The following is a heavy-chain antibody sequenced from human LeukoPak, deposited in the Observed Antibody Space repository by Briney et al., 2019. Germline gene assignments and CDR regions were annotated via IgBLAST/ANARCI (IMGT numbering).Heavy chain of an antibody. CDR2: IYYTGST. CDR1: GGSISSRDYY. D-gene: IGHD2-8*01. V-gene: IGHV4-39*07. J-gene: IGHJ5*02. CDR3: ARENRTNGVCWAFDP. Sequence: SETLSLTCTVSGGSISSRDYYWSWIRPPPGRGLEWLGNIYYTGSTSYNPSLKSRVTFSVDTFNNQFSLHLSSVTAADTAVYYCARENRTNGVCWAFDPWGQGTLVTVSS.